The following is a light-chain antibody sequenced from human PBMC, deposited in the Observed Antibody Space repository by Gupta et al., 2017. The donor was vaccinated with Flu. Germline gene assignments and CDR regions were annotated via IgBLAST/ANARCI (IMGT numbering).Light chain of an antibody. J-gene: IGKJ4*01. Sequence: SPATLSVSPGERATLAGRASQSVNSNLAWYQQKPGQAPRLLIYDASTRATGIPARLSGSGSGTEFTLTISSRQSEDFALYDCQQYDNWTYLGGGTKV. CDR2: DAS. CDR1: QSVNSN. V-gene: IGKV3-15*01. CDR3: QQYDNWTY.